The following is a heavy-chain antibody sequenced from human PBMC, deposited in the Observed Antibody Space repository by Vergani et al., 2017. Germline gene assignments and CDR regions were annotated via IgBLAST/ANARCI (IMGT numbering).Heavy chain of an antibody. CDR1: GGTFSSYT. CDR2: IIPILGIA. Sequence: QVQLVQSGAEVKKPGSSMKVSCKASGGTFSSYTISWVRQAPGQGLEWMGRIIPILGIANYAQKFQGRVTITADKSTSTSYMELSSLRSEDTAVYYCARAHCSSTSCYDWFDPWGQGTLVTVSS. CDR3: ARAHCSSTSCYDWFDP. J-gene: IGHJ5*02. V-gene: IGHV1-69*02. D-gene: IGHD2-2*01.